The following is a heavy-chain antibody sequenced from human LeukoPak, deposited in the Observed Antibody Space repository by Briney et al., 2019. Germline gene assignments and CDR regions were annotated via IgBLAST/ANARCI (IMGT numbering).Heavy chain of an antibody. Sequence: SETLSLTCTVSGGSISSSSYYWSWIRQPPGKGLEWIGEINHSGSTNYNPSLKSRVTISVDTSKNQFSLKLSSVTAADTAVYYCARASATVNSTPFDYWGQGTLVTVSS. CDR2: INHSGST. J-gene: IGHJ4*02. CDR1: GGSISSSSYY. D-gene: IGHD5-12*01. V-gene: IGHV4-39*07. CDR3: ARASATVNSTPFDY.